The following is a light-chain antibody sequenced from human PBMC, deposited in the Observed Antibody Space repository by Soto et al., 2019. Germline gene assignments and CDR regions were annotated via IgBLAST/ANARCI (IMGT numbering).Light chain of an antibody. V-gene: IGKV3-20*01. CDR1: HTISSSY. CDR3: QQYVTSSPRT. CDR2: GIS. J-gene: IGKJ1*01. Sequence: ESVLTQSRGTLSLSPGERPTLRCRASHTISSSYLAWYQQKPPQAPRLXLYGISRRATGIPDRFSGSGSATDFTPTITRLEPEDFAVYYCQQYVTSSPRTFGQGTKVDIK.